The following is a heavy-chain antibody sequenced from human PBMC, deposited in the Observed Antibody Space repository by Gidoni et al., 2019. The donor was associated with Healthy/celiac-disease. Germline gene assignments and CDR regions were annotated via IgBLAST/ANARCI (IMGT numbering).Heavy chain of an antibody. J-gene: IGHJ6*02. CDR3: ANNGPEYYDILTGSPYYGMDV. CDR1: GFTFSSYG. Sequence: QVQLVESGGGVVQPGRSLRLSCAASGFTFSSYGMHWVRQAPGKGLEWVAVISYDGSNKYYADSVKGRFTISRDNSKNTLYLQMNSLRAEDTAVYYCANNGPEYYDILTGSPYYGMDVWGQGTTVTVSS. V-gene: IGHV3-30*18. CDR2: ISYDGSNK. D-gene: IGHD3-9*01.